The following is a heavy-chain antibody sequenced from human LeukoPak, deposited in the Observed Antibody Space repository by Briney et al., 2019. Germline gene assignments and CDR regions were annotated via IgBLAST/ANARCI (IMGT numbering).Heavy chain of an antibody. CDR3: AKDSHYYGSGSNYKNWFDP. J-gene: IGHJ5*02. CDR2: ISYDGSNK. CDR1: GFTFSSYG. Sequence: GRSLRLSCAASGFTFSSYGMHGVRQAPGKGLEWVAVISYDGSNKYYADSVKGRFTISRDNSKNTLYLQMNSLRAEDTAVYYCAKDSHYYGSGSNYKNWFDPWGQGTLVTVSS. D-gene: IGHD3-10*01. V-gene: IGHV3-30*18.